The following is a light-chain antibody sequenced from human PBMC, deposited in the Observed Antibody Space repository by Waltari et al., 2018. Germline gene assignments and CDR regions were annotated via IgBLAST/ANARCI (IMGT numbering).Light chain of an antibody. Sequence: EIVLTQSPATLSWSPGERATLSCRASQSVSSYLAWYQQKPGQAPRLLIYDASNRATGIPARFSGSGSGTDFTLTISSLEPEDFAVYYCQQRSNWFSITFGQGTRLEIK. CDR2: DAS. J-gene: IGKJ5*01. CDR3: QQRSNWFSIT. CDR1: QSVSSY. V-gene: IGKV3-11*01.